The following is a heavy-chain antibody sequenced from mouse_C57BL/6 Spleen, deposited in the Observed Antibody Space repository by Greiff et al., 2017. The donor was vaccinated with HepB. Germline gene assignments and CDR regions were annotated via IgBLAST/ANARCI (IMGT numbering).Heavy chain of an antibody. CDR2: IYPGSGNT. D-gene: IGHD1-1*01. CDR1: GYTFTDYY. CDR3: ARRGVLLMDY. J-gene: IGHJ4*01. V-gene: IGHV1-76*01. Sequence: QVQLQQSGAELVRPGASVKLSCKASGYTFTDYYINWVKQRPGQGLEWIARIYPGSGNTYYNEKFKGKATLTAEKSSSTAYMQLSSLTSEDSSVYFCARRGVLLMDYWGQGTSVTVSS.